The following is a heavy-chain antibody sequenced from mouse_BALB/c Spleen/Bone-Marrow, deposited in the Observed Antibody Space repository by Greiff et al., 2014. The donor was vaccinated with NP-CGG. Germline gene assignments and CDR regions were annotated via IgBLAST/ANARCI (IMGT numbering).Heavy chain of an antibody. V-gene: IGHV1S41*01. CDR3: ARFPFRYGSSFYYFDY. CDR2: IAPGSGST. CDR1: GYTFTSYW. J-gene: IGHJ2*02. Sequence: DLVKPGASVKLSCKASGYTFTSYWINWIKQRPGQGLEWIGRIAPGSGSTYYNEMFKGKATLTVDTSSSTAYIQLSSLSSEDSAVYFCARFPFRYGSSFYYFDYWGQGTSLTVSS. D-gene: IGHD1-1*01.